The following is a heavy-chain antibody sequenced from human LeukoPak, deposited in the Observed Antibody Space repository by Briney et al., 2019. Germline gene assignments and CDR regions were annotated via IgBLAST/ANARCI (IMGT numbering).Heavy chain of an antibody. D-gene: IGHD5-12*01. Sequence: SKTLSLTCAVSGYSISSGYYWGWIRQPPGKGLEWIGSIYHSGSTYYNPSLKSRVTISVDTSKNQFSLKLSSVTAADTAVYYCARDSRGYDYGFDYWGQGTLVTVSS. CDR1: GYSISSGYY. CDR2: IYHSGST. J-gene: IGHJ4*02. V-gene: IGHV4-38-2*02. CDR3: ARDSRGYDYGFDY.